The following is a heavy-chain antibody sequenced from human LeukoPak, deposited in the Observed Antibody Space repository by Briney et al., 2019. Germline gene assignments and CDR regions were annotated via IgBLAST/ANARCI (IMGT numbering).Heavy chain of an antibody. V-gene: IGHV3-23*01. CDR1: GFTFNNYA. Sequence: GGSLRLSCAASGFTFNNYAMSWVRQAPGKGLDWVSAISGSGGSTFYADSVKGRFTISRDNSKNTLYLQMNSLRAEDTAVYYCARSPRVDTNSGSTDLDYWGQGTLVTVSS. J-gene: IGHJ4*02. D-gene: IGHD5/OR15-5a*01. CDR3: ARSPRVDTNSGSTDLDY. CDR2: ISGSGGST.